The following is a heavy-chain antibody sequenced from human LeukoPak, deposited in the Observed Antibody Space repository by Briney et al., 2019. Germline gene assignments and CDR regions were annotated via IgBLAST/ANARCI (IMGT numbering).Heavy chain of an antibody. J-gene: IGHJ4*02. CDR1: GFTVSSNY. V-gene: IGHV3-33*08. CDR3: ARDGDSSGYSFDY. CDR2: IWHDDK. D-gene: IGHD3-22*01. Sequence: GGSLRLSCAASGFTVSSNYMSWVRQAPGKGLEWVAVIWHDDKYYADSVKGRFTISRDNSKNTLYLQMNSLRAEDTALYYCARDGDSSGYSFDYWGQGTLVTVSS.